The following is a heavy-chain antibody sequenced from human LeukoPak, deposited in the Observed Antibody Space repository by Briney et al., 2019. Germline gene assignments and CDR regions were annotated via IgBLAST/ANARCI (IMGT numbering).Heavy chain of an antibody. V-gene: IGHV3-20*04. CDR2: INWNGGST. D-gene: IGHD4-17*01. CDR3: ARASRDTTVTILSPFDY. Sequence: LTCTVSGGSISSYYWSWVRQAPGKGLEWVSGINWNGGSTGYADSVKGRFTISRDNAKNSLYLQMNSLRAEDTALYYCARASRDTTVTILSPFDYWGQGTLVTVSS. J-gene: IGHJ4*02. CDR1: GGSISSYY.